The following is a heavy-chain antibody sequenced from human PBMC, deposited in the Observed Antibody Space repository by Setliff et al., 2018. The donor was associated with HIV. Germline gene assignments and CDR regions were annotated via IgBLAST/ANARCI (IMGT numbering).Heavy chain of an antibody. D-gene: IGHD6-19*01. V-gene: IGHV3-48*04. J-gene: IGHJ5*02. CDR1: GFTFSSYS. CDR3: AREGQEEWLAPSMYNWFDP. Sequence: QAGGSLRLSCAASGFTFSSYSMNWVRQAPGKGLEWVSYISSSSSTRYYAGSVKGRFTISRENAKNSLYLQMNSLRAEDTAVYYCAREGQEEWLAPSMYNWFDPWGQGTLVTVSS. CDR2: ISSSSSTR.